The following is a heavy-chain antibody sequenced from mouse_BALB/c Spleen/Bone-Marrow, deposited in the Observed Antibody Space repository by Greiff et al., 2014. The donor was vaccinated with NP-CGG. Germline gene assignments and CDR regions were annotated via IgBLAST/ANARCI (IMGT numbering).Heavy chain of an antibody. CDR3: ARNSMAY. CDR2: IDPANYNT. Sequence: EVQVVESGAELVKPGASVKWSCTASGFNIKDTYMHWGKQRPEKGLEWIGRIDPANYNTKYDPKFQGKATITADTSSTTPYLQLSSLTSEDTAVYYCARNSMAYWGQGTLVTVSA. V-gene: IGHV14-3*02. CDR1: GFNIKDTY. J-gene: IGHJ3*01.